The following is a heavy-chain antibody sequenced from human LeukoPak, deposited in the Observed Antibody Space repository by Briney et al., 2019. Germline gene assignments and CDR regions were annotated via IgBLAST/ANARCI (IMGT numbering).Heavy chain of an antibody. CDR3: ARDYYDSSGYYALAFDI. D-gene: IGHD3-22*01. CDR2: IYTSGST. J-gene: IGHJ3*02. CDR1: GGSISSGSYY. V-gene: IGHV4-61*02. Sequence: PSETLSLTCTVSGGSISSGSYYWSWLRQPAGKGLEWIGRIYTSGSTNYNPSLKSRVTISVDTSKNQFSLKLSSVTAADTAVYYCARDYYDSSGYYALAFDIWGQGTMVTVSS.